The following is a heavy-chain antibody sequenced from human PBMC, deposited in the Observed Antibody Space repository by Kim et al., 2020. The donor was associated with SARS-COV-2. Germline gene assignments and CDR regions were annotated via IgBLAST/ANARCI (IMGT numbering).Heavy chain of an antibody. Sequence: YSPSFQGQVTISADKSISTAYLQWSSLKASDTAMYYCARCGGENLCDFDYWGQGTLVTVSS. D-gene: IGHD2-21*01. V-gene: IGHV5-51*01. J-gene: IGHJ4*02. CDR3: ARCGGENLCDFDY.